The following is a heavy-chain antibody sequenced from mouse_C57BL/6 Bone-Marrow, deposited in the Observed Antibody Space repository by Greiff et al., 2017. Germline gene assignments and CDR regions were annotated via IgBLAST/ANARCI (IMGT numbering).Heavy chain of an antibody. V-gene: IGHV14-4*01. Sequence: VQLQQSGAELVRPGASVKLSCTASGFNIKDDYMHWVKQRPEQGLEWIGWIDPENGDTEYASKFQGKATITADTSSNTAYLQLSSLTSEDTAVYYCTTRVYYYGSSRAWFAYWGQGTLVTVSA. D-gene: IGHD1-1*01. J-gene: IGHJ3*01. CDR3: TTRVYYYGSSRAWFAY. CDR2: IDPENGDT. CDR1: GFNIKDDY.